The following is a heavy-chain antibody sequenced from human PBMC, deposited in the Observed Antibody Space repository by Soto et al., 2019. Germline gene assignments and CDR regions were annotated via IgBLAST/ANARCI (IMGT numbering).Heavy chain of an antibody. CDR3: GKVLVGATGHTDSDS. CDR2: IDYNGVT. D-gene: IGHD2-15*01. CDR1: GGSIYRSGYY. J-gene: IGHJ4*02. Sequence: SETLSLTCTVSGGSIYRSGYYLGWIRQPPGRGLEWIGNIDYNGVTYSNPSLKSRVTISRDTSKNQFSLKLTSVTAADTALYYCGKVLVGATGHTDSDSWGPGTLVTVSS. V-gene: IGHV4-39*01.